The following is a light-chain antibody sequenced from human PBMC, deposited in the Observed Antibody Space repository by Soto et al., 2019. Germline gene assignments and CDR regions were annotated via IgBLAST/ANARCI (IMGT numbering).Light chain of an antibody. CDR1: QTINSW. CDR3: QQYNYYWT. V-gene: IGKV1-5*01. CDR2: DAS. J-gene: IGKJ1*01. Sequence: DIQITQSPSTLSASVGDRVTITCRASQTINSWLAWYQQKPGKAPKLLIYDASSLESGVPARFSGSGSGTEFTLSISSLQPDDFATYYCQQYNYYWTFGQGTKVDIK.